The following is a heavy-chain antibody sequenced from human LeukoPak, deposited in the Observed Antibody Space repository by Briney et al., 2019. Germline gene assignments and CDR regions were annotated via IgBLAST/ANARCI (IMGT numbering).Heavy chain of an antibody. CDR1: GYTFTSYS. Sequence: GASVKVSCKASGYTFTSYSISWVRQAPGQGLEGMGWISAYNGNTNYAQKLQGRVTMTTDTSTSTAYMELRSLRSDDTAVYYCAAYYDILTGYSHFDYWGQGTLVTVSS. V-gene: IGHV1-18*01. D-gene: IGHD3-9*01. CDR2: ISAYNGNT. J-gene: IGHJ4*02. CDR3: AAYYDILTGYSHFDY.